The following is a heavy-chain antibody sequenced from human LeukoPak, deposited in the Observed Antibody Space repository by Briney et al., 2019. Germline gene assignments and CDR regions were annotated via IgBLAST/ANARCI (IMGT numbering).Heavy chain of an antibody. J-gene: IGHJ4*02. CDR3: ARDLNWETY. CDR1: GFTFSSYC. D-gene: IGHD7-27*01. Sequence: GGSLRLPCVASGFTFSSYCRTWVRQAPGKGLEWVANIKTDGSQIYYVDSVKGRFTISRDNAKNSLYLQMDSLRAEDTAVYYCARDLNWETYWGQGTLVSVSS. CDR2: IKTDGSQI. V-gene: IGHV3-7*01.